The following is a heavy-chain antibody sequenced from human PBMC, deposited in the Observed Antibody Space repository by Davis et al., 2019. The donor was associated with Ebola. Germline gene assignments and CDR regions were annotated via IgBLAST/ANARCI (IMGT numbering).Heavy chain of an antibody. Sequence: SQTLSLTCAAYGGSFSGYYWSWIRQHPGKGLVWIGYIYYSGSTYYNPSLKSRVTISVDTSKNQFSLKLSSVTAADTAVYYCARGGINPPYYYYGMDVWGKGTTVTVSS. J-gene: IGHJ6*04. CDR2: IYYSGST. V-gene: IGHV4-31*02. CDR3: ARGGINPPYYYYGMDV. CDR1: GGSFSGYY.